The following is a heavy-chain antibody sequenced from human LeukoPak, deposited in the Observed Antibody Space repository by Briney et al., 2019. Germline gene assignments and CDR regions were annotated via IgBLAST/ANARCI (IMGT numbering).Heavy chain of an antibody. Sequence: ASVKVSCKASGYTFTGYYMHWVRQAPGQGLEWMGWINPNSGGTNYAQKFQGRVTMTRGTSISTAYMELSRLRSDDTAVYYCARDLPSSSSQADDYWGQGTLVTVSS. CDR3: ARDLPSSSSQADDY. D-gene: IGHD6-6*01. J-gene: IGHJ4*02. CDR1: GYTFTGYY. CDR2: INPNSGGT. V-gene: IGHV1-2*02.